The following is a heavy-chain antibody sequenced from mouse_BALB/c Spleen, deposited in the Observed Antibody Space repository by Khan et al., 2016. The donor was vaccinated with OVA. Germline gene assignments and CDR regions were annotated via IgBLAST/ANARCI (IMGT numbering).Heavy chain of an antibody. D-gene: IGHD1-1*01. V-gene: IGHV5-9-3*01. J-gene: IGHJ3*01. Sequence: EVELVESGGGLVKPGGPLKLSCAASGFTFSNYALSWVRQTPEKRLEWVATISSGGDYTYYPDSVKGRFNISRDNAKNTLYLQMSSLRSEDTALYYCARQNDGPFAYWGQGTLVTVSA. CDR2: ISSGGDYT. CDR3: ARQNDGPFAY. CDR1: GFTFSNYA.